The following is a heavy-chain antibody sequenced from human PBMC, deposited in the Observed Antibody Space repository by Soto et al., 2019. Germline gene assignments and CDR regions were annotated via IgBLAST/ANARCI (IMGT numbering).Heavy chain of an antibody. V-gene: IGHV1-18*01. CDR3: ARRAVRWNERGWFDP. CDR2: INAYNGNA. D-gene: IGHD1-1*01. CDR1: GYIFSDYA. J-gene: IGHJ5*02. Sequence: QVQLVQSGAEVKKPGASVNVSCKASGYIFSDYAITWVRQAPGQGLEWMGWINAYNGNANYAQNIQGRFTLTTDTSTSTAYMELRSLRSDDTAVYYSARRAVRWNERGWFDPWGQGTLVTVSS.